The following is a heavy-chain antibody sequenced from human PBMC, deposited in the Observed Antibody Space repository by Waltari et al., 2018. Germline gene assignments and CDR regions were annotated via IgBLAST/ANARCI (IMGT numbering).Heavy chain of an antibody. D-gene: IGHD2-2*01. CDR2: ISYDGSNK. J-gene: IGHJ4*02. Sequence: QVQLVESGGGVVQPGRSLRLSCAASGLTFRSYAMHWVRQAPGKGLEWVAVISYDGSNKYYADSVKGRFTISRDNSKNTLYLQMNSLRAEDTAVYYCARGHPVEDYWGQGTLVTVSS. CDR1: GLTFRSYA. CDR3: ARGHPVEDY. V-gene: IGHV3-30-3*01.